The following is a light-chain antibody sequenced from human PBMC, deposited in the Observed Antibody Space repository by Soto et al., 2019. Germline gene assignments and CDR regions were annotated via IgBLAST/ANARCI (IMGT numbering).Light chain of an antibody. Sequence: QSVLTQPASVSGSPGQSITISCTGTSSDVGGYNYVSWYQQYPGKAPKLMIYDVSNRPSGVSDRFSGSKSGNTASLTISGLQAEDEADYYCSSYTNSDTLVFGPGTKVTVL. V-gene: IGLV2-14*01. J-gene: IGLJ1*01. CDR3: SSYTNSDTLV. CDR1: SSDVGGYNY. CDR2: DVS.